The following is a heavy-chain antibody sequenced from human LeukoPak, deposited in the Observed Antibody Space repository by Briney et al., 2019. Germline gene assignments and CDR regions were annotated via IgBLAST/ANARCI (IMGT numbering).Heavy chain of an antibody. CDR2: IKSDGSST. V-gene: IGHV3-74*01. CDR3: VTDRNRGGSY. CDR1: GFTFSSHW. D-gene: IGHD3-16*01. Sequence: GGSLRLSCAASGFTFSSHWMHWVRQAPGKGLVWLSRIKSDGSSTSYADSVKGRFTISRDNAKNSLYLHMNSLRAEDTAVYYCVTDRNRGGSYWGQGTLVTVSS. J-gene: IGHJ4*02.